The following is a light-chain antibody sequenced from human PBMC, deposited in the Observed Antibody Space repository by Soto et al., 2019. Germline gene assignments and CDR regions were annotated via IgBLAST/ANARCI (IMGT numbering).Light chain of an antibody. V-gene: IGLV1-51*01. CDR1: SSNIGVKS. CDR3: GTWDDSLSAVV. Sequence: QSVLTQPPSVPAAPGQKVTISCSGSSSNIGVKSVSWYQQLPRTAPKLLIYDNSERPSGIPDRFSASKSGTSATLGITGLQTGDEADYYCGTWDDSLSAVVFGGGTKLTVL. J-gene: IGLJ2*01. CDR2: DNS.